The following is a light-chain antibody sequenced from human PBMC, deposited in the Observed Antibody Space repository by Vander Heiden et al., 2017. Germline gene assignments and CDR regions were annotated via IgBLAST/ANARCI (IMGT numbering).Light chain of an antibody. CDR2: DAS. Sequence: DIQMTQSPSTLSASVGDRVTIPCRASQSISSWLAWYQQKPGKAPKLLIYDASSLESGVPSRFSGSGSGTEFTLTISSLQPDDFATYYCQQYNSYPFTFGHGTKVDIK. CDR1: QSISSW. V-gene: IGKV1-5*01. J-gene: IGKJ3*01. CDR3: QQYNSYPFT.